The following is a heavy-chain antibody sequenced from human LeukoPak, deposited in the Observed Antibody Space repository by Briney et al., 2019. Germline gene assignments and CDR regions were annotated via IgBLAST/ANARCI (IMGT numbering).Heavy chain of an antibody. CDR1: GGSISSYY. V-gene: IGHV4-4*07. CDR3: ASRLRGGRQNWGLYYMDV. J-gene: IGHJ6*03. Sequence: SETLSLTCTVSGGSISSYYWSWIRQPAGKGLEWIGRIYTSGSTNYNPSLKSRVTMSVDTSKNQFSLKLSSVTAADTAVYYCASRLRGGRQNWGLYYMDVWGKGTTVTISS. CDR2: IYTSGST. D-gene: IGHD2-15*01.